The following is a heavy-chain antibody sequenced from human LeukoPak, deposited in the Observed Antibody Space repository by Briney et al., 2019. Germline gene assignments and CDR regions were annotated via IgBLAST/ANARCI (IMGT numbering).Heavy chain of an antibody. CDR2: ISYDGSNK. V-gene: IGHV3-30*04. CDR1: GFTFSSYA. Sequence: GGSLRLSCAASGFTFSSYAMYWVRQAPGKGLEWVAVISYDGSNKYYADSVKGRFTISRDNSKNTLYLQMNSLRAEDTAVYYCARSGLLWFGSLGRANYFDYWGQGTLVTVSS. J-gene: IGHJ4*02. D-gene: IGHD3-10*01. CDR3: ARSGLLWFGSLGRANYFDY.